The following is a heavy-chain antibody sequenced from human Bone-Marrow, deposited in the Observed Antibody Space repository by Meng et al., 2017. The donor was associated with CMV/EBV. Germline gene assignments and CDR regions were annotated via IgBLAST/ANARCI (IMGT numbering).Heavy chain of an antibody. Sequence: QGPLQEAGPGRVKPSEPLSLPCTVSGGSISNYYWSWIRQPAGKGLEWIGRIYASGSTNYNPSLTLKSRVTMSVDTSKNQFSLKLSSVTAADTAVYYCARGRRAAAGPGGGRGFDPWGQGTLVTVSS. V-gene: IGHV4-4*07. J-gene: IGHJ5*02. D-gene: IGHD6-13*01. CDR1: GGSISNYY. CDR3: ARGRRAAAGPGGGRGFDP. CDR2: IYASGST.